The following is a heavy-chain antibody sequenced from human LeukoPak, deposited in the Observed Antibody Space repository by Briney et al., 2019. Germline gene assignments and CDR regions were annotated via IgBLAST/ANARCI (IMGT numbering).Heavy chain of an antibody. J-gene: IGHJ6*03. D-gene: IGHD2/OR15-2a*01. CDR1: GYTFTSYY. V-gene: IGHV1-46*01. CDR3: ARGNRFGHGLYYYYYMDV. CDR2: INPSGGST. Sequence: ASVKVSCKASGYTFTSYYMHWVRQAPGQGLEWMGIINPSGGSTSYAQKFQGRVTMTRDTSTSTVYMELSSLRSEDTAVYYCARGNRFGHGLYYYYYMDVWGKGTTVTVSS.